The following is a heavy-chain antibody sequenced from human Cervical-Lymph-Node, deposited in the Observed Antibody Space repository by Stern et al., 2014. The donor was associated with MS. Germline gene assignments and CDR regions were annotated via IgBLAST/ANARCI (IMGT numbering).Heavy chain of an antibody. V-gene: IGHV3-74*01. CDR2: VTSDGSNT. CDR1: GFTFSTYW. CDR3: ARGIMGSRYFDL. J-gene: IGHJ2*01. D-gene: IGHD3-16*01. Sequence: EVKLVESGGGLVQPGGSLRLSCAATGFTFSTYWLHWVRQAPGQGLVWVSHVTSDGSNTNYADSVKGRFTISRDNAKNTVYLQVSSLRDEDTAVYYCARGIMGSRYFDLWGRGTLVTVSS.